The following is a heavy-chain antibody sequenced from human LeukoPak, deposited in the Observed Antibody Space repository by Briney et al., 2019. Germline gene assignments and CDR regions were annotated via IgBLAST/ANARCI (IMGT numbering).Heavy chain of an antibody. V-gene: IGHV1-8*01. D-gene: IGHD5-24*01. CDR1: GYTFTNYD. Sequence: ASVKVSCKASGYTFTNYDINWVRQATGQGLEWMGWMNPNSGNTGYAQKFQGRVTITADESTSTAYMELSSLRSEDTAVYYCAREGGRWLQFDYWGQGTLVTVSS. CDR3: AREGGRWLQFDY. J-gene: IGHJ4*02. CDR2: MNPNSGNT.